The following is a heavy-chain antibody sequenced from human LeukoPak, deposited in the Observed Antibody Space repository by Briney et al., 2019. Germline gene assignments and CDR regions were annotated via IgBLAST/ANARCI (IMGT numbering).Heavy chain of an antibody. D-gene: IGHD2-2*01. J-gene: IGHJ4*02. CDR1: GFTFSSYG. CDR2: IRYDGSNK. CDR3: AKGRSSTSCYDY. V-gene: IGHV3-30*02. Sequence: GGSLRLSCAASGFTFSSYGMHWVRQAPGKGLEWVAFIRYDGSNKYYADSVKGRFTISRDNSKNTLYLQMNSLRAEDTAVYYCAKGRSSTSCYDYWGQGTLVTVSS.